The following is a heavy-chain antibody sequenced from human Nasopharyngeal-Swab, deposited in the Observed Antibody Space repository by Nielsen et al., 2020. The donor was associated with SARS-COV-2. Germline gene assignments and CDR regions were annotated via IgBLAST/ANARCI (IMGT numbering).Heavy chain of an antibody. CDR3: ARSYYGAYYYGMDV. Sequence: GGSLRLSCTASGFTFSSYAMHWVRQAPGKGLEWVAVISYDGSNKYCADSVKGRFTISRDNSKNTLYLQMNSLRAEDTAVYYCARSYYGAYYYGMDVWGQGTTVTVSS. CDR2: ISYDGSNK. D-gene: IGHD4-17*01. J-gene: IGHJ6*02. V-gene: IGHV3-30-3*01. CDR1: GFTFSSYA.